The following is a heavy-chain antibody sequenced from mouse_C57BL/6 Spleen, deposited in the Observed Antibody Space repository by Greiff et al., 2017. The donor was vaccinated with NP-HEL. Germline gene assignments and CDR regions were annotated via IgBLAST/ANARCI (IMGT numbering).Heavy chain of an antibody. J-gene: IGHJ3*01. CDR3: TRDDYGSRGSFAY. CDR1: GYTFTDYE. D-gene: IGHD1-1*01. Sequence: VQLQQSGAELVRPGASVTLSCKASGYTFTDYEMHWVKQTPVHGLEWIGAIDPETGGTAYNQKFKGKAILTADKSSSTAYMELRSLTSEDSAVYYCTRDDYGSRGSFAYWGQGTLVTVSA. CDR2: IDPETGGT. V-gene: IGHV1-15*01.